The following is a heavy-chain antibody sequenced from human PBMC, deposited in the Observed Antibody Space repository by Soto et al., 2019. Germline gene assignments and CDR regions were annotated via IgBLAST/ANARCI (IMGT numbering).Heavy chain of an antibody. V-gene: IGHV3-33*01. CDR1: GFTFSSYG. D-gene: IGHD3-3*01. CDR2: IWYDGSNK. Sequence: QVQLVESGGGVVQPGRSLRLSCAASGFTFSSYGMHWVRQAPGKGLEWVAVIWYDGSNKYYADSVKGRFTISRDNSKNTLYLQMNSLRAEDTAVYYCAREERRITIFGVVINQRGGRRHPYYGMDVWGQGTTVTVSS. CDR3: AREERRITIFGVVINQRGGRRHPYYGMDV. J-gene: IGHJ6*02.